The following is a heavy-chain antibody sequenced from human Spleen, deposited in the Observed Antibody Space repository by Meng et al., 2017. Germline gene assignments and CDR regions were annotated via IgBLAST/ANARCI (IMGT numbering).Heavy chain of an antibody. D-gene: IGHD4-11*01. J-gene: IGHJ4*02. CDR1: GASFSDYD. CDR3: ARGPTTMAHDFDY. CDR2: INHSGST. Sequence: QGYLWQGGSGLWKPSATLSLTCVVSGASFSDYDWSWIRQPPGKGLEWMGEINHSGSTNYNPSLEGRATISVDTSQNTLSLKLSSVTAADSAVYYCARGPTTMAHDFDYWGQGTLVTVSS. V-gene: IGHV4-34*01.